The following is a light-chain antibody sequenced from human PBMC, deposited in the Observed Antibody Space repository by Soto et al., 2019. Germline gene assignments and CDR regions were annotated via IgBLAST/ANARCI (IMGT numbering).Light chain of an antibody. CDR1: SSDVGGYNY. J-gene: IGLJ1*01. CDR3: SSYTSSSTPV. Sequence: QSVLTQPASVSGSPGQSITSSCTGTSSDVGGYNYVSWYQQHPGKAPKLMIYDVSNRPSGVSNRFSGSKSGNTASLTISGLQAEDEADYYCSSYTSSSTPVFGTGTKVTV. V-gene: IGLV2-14*01. CDR2: DVS.